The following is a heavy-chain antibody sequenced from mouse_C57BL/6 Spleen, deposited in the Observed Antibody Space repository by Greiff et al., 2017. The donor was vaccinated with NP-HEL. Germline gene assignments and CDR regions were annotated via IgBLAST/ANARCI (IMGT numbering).Heavy chain of an antibody. CDR3: ARTNYGRDAMDY. Sequence: QVQLQQSGAELVKPGASVKISCKASGYAFSSYWMNWVKQRPGKGLEWIGQIYPGDGDTNYNGKFKGKATLTADKSSSTAYMQLSSLTSEDSAVYFCARTNYGRDAMDYWGQGTSVTVSS. J-gene: IGHJ4*01. D-gene: IGHD1-1*01. CDR1: GYAFSSYW. V-gene: IGHV1-80*01. CDR2: IYPGDGDT.